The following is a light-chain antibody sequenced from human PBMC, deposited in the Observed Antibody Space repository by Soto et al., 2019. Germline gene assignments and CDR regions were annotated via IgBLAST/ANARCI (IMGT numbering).Light chain of an antibody. V-gene: IGKV1D-12*01. CDR1: QGIGKW. CDR3: QQGNSFPLT. CDR2: AAS. J-gene: IGKJ4*01. Sequence: DIQMTQSPSSVCAAVGDRVTITCRASQGIGKWLAWYQQKPGTAPKLLIYAASTLQSGVPSRFSGSGSGTDVTLTISTLQPEDFATYYCQQGNSFPLTFGGGTKVEIK.